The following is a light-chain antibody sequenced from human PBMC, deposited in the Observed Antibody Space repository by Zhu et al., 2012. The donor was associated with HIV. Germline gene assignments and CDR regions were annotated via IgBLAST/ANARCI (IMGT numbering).Light chain of an antibody. Sequence: EIVMTQSPATLSVSPGERATLSCRASQSVSSNLAWYQQKPGQAPRLLVYGASTRATGIPARFSGSGSGTEFTLTISSMQSEDFAVYYCQQYNNWPLTFGEGPRYRSN. CDR2: GAS. CDR3: QQYNNWPLT. CDR1: QSVSSN. V-gene: IGKV3-15*01. J-gene: IGKJ4*01.